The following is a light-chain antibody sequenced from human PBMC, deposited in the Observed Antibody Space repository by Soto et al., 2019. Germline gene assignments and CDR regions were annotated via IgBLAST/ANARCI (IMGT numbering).Light chain of an antibody. J-gene: IGKJ3*01. CDR3: QKHNSALPLFT. CDR1: QGISNY. Sequence: DIQMTQSPSSLSASVGDRVTITCRASQGISNYLAWYQQKPGKVPKLLIYAASTLQSGVPSRFSGSGSGTDFTLTISSLQPEDVATYYCQKHNSALPLFTFGPGTKVDIK. CDR2: AAS. V-gene: IGKV1-27*01.